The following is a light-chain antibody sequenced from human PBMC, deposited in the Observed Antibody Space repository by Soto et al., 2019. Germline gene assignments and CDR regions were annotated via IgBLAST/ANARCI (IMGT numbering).Light chain of an antibody. CDR3: QQYGSSPRT. CDR1: QSVSRN. V-gene: IGKV3-20*01. Sequence: TQSPSTLSVSAGARATLSCRASQSVSRNLAWYQQKPGQAPRLLIYGASSRATGIPDRFSGSGYGTDFNLTISRLETEDFAVYYCQQYGSSPRTFGQGTKVDI. J-gene: IGKJ1*01. CDR2: GAS.